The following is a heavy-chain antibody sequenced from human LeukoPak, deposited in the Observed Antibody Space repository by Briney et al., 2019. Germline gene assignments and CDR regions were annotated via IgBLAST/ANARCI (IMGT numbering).Heavy chain of an antibody. J-gene: IGHJ4*02. CDR1: GLTFTNAY. CDR3: AAGRPLAASTQPFGY. CDR2: IKSKSDGETI. D-gene: IGHD6-13*01. V-gene: IGHV3-15*01. Sequence: GGSLRLSCAASGLTFTNAYMSWVRQAPGKGPEWVGRIKSKSDGETIDYAAPVKGRFIISRDDSKNTLFVEMNSLKTEDTGVYYCAAGRPLAASTQPFGYWGQGTLVTVSS.